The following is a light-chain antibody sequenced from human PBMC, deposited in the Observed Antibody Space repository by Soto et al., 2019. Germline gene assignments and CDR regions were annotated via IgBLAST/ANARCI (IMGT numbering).Light chain of an antibody. CDR1: QSVSSF. V-gene: IGKV3-11*01. J-gene: IGKJ1*01. CDR2: DAS. Sequence: EIVFTQSPTTLSLSPGERATLSCRASQSVSSFLAWYQQKPGQAPRLLIYDASHRATGIPARFSGSGSGTDFTLTISSLEPEDFAVYYCQQRSNWPKTFGQGTKVDIK. CDR3: QQRSNWPKT.